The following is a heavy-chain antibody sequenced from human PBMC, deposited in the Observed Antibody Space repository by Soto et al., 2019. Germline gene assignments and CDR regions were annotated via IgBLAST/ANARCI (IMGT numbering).Heavy chain of an antibody. Sequence: PGGSLRLSCTASVFTVSSCWMSWVRQAPGKGLEWVANIKQDGSEKYYVDSVKGRFTIARDNAKNSLYLQMNSLRAEDTAVYYCARARREKMSFTMIVVAEPYYFDYWGQGTLVTVSS. CDR1: VFTVSSCW. CDR2: IKQDGSEK. D-gene: IGHD3-22*01. J-gene: IGHJ4*02. CDR3: ARARREKMSFTMIVVAEPYYFDY. V-gene: IGHV3-7*03.